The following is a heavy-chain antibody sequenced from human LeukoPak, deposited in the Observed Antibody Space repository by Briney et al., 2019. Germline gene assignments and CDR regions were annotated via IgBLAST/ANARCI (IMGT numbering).Heavy chain of an antibody. V-gene: IGHV3-66*02. D-gene: IGHD6-13*01. J-gene: IGHJ4*02. Sequence: GGSLRLSCAVSGFTVSTNYMSWVRQAPGKGLEWVSLIYSGGSTYHADSVKGRFTLSRDNSKNTLYLQMNSLRTEDTAVYYCARGSGNIAAAGSFDYWGQGTLVTVSS. CDR1: GFTVSTNY. CDR3: ARGSGNIAAAGSFDY. CDR2: IYSGGST.